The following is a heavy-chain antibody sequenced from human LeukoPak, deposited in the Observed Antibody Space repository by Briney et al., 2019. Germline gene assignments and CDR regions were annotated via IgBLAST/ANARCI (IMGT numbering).Heavy chain of an antibody. CDR1: GYTFTTYG. CDR2: ISAYNANT. V-gene: IGHV1-18*01. Sequence: ASVTVSCTASGYTFTTYGFSWVRQAPGQGLEWVGWISAYNANTNYAQKLQGRVTMTTDTSTSTAYMELRSLRSDDTAVYYCARGSSGWSFDYWGQGTLVTVSS. CDR3: ARGSSGWSFDY. D-gene: IGHD6-19*01. J-gene: IGHJ4*02.